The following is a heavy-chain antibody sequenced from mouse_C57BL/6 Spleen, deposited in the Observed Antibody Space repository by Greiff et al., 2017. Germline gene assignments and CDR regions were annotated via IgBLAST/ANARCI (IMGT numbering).Heavy chain of an antibody. D-gene: IGHD1-1*01. CDR3: ARQLLRYFDY. Sequence: EVQLVESGGDLVKPGGSLKLSCAASGFTFSSYGMSWVRQTPDKRLEWVATISSGGSYTYYPDSVKGRFTISRDNAKNTLYLQMSSLKSEDTAMYDCARQLLRYFDYWGQGTTLTGSS. V-gene: IGHV5-6*01. CDR1: GFTFSSYG. CDR2: ISSGGSYT. J-gene: IGHJ2*01.